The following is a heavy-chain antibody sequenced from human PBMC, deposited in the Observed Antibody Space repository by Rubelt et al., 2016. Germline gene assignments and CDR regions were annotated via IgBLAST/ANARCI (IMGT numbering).Heavy chain of an antibody. CDR2: INHSGSV. J-gene: IGHJ3*02. CDR3: ARGRSRNAFDI. Sequence: TWIRQPPGKGLEWIGEINHSGSVYYNPSLKSRVTISVDTSKNQFSLKLSSVTAADTAVYYCARGRSRNAFDIWGQGTMVTVSS. V-gene: IGHV4-34*01. D-gene: IGHD1-14*01.